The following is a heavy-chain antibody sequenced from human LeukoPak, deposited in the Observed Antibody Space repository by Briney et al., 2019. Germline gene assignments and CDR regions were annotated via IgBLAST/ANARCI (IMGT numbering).Heavy chain of an antibody. Sequence: GGSLRLSCAASGFTFSSYGMHWVRQAPGKGLEWVAVISYDGSNKYYADSVKGRFTISRDNSKNTLYLQMNSLRAEDTAVYYCAILWATVTVDYWGQGTLVTVSS. CDR3: AILWATVTVDY. CDR2: ISYDGSNK. D-gene: IGHD4-17*01. V-gene: IGHV3-30*03. J-gene: IGHJ4*02. CDR1: GFTFSSYG.